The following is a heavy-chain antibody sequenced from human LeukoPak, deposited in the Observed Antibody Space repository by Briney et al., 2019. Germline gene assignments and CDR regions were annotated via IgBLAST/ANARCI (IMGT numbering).Heavy chain of an antibody. CDR1: GYSISSGYY. CDR3: ARQYDSYFYYYLDL. Sequence: PSETLSLTXAVSGYSISSGYYWVWIRQPPGKGLEWIGSLYHPDSTYYNPSLKSRVTMSVDTSRNQFSLKLSFVTAADTAVYYCARQYDSYFYYYLDLWGTGTTVTVSS. CDR2: LYHPDST. D-gene: IGHD2-2*01. J-gene: IGHJ6*03. V-gene: IGHV4-38-2*01.